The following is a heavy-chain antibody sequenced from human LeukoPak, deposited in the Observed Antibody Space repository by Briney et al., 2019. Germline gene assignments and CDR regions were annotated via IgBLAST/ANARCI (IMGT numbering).Heavy chain of an antibody. D-gene: IGHD6-19*01. CDR3: ASTLIEGCSGCQNPGDY. J-gene: IGHJ4*02. V-gene: IGHV1-69*06. CDR1: GGTFSSYA. Sequence: GASVKVSCKASGGTFSSYAISWVRQAPGQGLELMGGIIPIFGTANYAQKFQGRVTITADKSTSTAYMELSSLRSEDTAVYYCASTLIEGCSGCQNPGDYWGQGTLVIVSS. CDR2: IIPIFGTA.